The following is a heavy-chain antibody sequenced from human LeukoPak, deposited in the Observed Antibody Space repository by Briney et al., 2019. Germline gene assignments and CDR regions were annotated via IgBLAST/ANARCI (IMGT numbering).Heavy chain of an antibody. J-gene: IGHJ4*02. CDR2: IKQDGSEK. CDR1: GFTFRSYW. Sequence: TGGSLRLSCAASGFTFRSYWMNWVRQAPGKGLEWVANIKQDGSEKYYVDSVEGRFTISRDNSKNSLYLQMNSLRAEDTAVYYCARDRAMDDYWGQGTLVTVSS. D-gene: IGHD5-18*01. V-gene: IGHV3-7*01. CDR3: ARDRAMDDY.